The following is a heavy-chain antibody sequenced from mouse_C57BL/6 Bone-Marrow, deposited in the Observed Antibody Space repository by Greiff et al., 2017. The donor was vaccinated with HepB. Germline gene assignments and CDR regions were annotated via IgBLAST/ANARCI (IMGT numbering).Heavy chain of an antibody. CDR3: ARDHMITTRGRLDY. D-gene: IGHD2-4*01. J-gene: IGHJ2*01. V-gene: IGHV5-4*01. Sequence: EVKLQESGGGLVKPGGSLKLSCAASGFTFSSYAMSWVRQTPEKRLEWVATISDGGSYTYYPDNVKGRFTISRDNAKNNLYLQMSHLKSEDTAMYYCARDHMITTRGRLDYWGQGTTLTVSS. CDR1: GFTFSSYA. CDR2: ISDGGSYT.